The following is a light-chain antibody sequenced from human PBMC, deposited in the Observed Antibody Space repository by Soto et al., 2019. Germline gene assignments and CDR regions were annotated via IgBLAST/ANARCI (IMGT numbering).Light chain of an antibody. Sequence: SYELTQPPSVSVAPGQTARITCGGNRIGSKSVHWFQQMPGQAPVLVVHDDSDRPSGIPERFSGSNSGGTATLTISRVEAGDEADYYCQVWDSRDDHRVFGGGTKLTVL. V-gene: IGLV3-21*02. CDR3: QVWDSRDDHRV. CDR1: RIGSKS. CDR2: DDS. J-gene: IGLJ2*01.